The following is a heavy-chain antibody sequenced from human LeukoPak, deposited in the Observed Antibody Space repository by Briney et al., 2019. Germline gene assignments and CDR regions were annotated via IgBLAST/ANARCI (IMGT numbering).Heavy chain of an antibody. Sequence: SETLSLTCTVSGGSISYYYWTWIRQSPGKGLEWIGQIYYTGSTYYNPPLKRRVTISVDTSRNQFSLNLPSVTASITAVYYCARGGTYNDILSFDPWGQGTLVTVSS. CDR1: GGSISYYY. V-gene: IGHV4-59*01. CDR3: ARGGTYNDILSFDP. J-gene: IGHJ5*02. D-gene: IGHD3-9*01. CDR2: IYYTGST.